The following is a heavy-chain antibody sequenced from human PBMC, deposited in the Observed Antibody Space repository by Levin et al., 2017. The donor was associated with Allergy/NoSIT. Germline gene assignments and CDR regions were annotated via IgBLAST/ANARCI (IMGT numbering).Heavy chain of an antibody. CDR1: GFTFSSYA. Sequence: AGGSLRLSCAASGFTFSSYAMHWVRQAPGKGLEWVAVISYDGSNKYYADSVKGRFTISRDNSKNTLYLQMNSLRAEDTAVYYCARDWSAGYGAFDIWGQGTMVTVSS. J-gene: IGHJ3*02. CDR3: ARDWSAGYGAFDI. V-gene: IGHV3-30-3*01. CDR2: ISYDGSNK. D-gene: IGHD6-13*01.